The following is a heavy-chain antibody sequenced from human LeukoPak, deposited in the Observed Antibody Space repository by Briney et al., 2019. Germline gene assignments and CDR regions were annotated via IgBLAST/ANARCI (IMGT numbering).Heavy chain of an antibody. Sequence: GGSLRLSCAASGFTVSSNYMSWVRQAPGKGLEWVSVMYNNGNTHYADSVKGRSTISRDNAKNTLYLQMNSLRPEDTAVYYCARVGGDRVAYWGQGTLVTVSS. CDR1: GFTVSSNY. CDR3: ARVGGDRVAY. V-gene: IGHV3-53*01. J-gene: IGHJ4*02. CDR2: MYNNGNT. D-gene: IGHD4-17*01.